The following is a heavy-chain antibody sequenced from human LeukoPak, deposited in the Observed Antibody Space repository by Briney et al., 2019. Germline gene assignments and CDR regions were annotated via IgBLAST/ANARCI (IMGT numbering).Heavy chain of an antibody. Sequence: GGSLRLSCAASGFTFSNYEMNWVRQAPGKGLEWVSYISRSSGSSIYYADSVKGRFTISRDNSKNTLYLQMNSLRAEDTAVYYCARDIAAAVPAEYFQHWGQGTLVTVSS. V-gene: IGHV3-48*03. CDR1: GFTFSNYE. J-gene: IGHJ1*01. CDR3: ARDIAAAVPAEYFQH. CDR2: ISRSSGSSI. D-gene: IGHD6-13*01.